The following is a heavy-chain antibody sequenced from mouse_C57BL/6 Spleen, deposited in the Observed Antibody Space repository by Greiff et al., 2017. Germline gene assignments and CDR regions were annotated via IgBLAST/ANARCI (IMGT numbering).Heavy chain of an antibody. CDR1: GYTFTSYW. Sequence: QVQLKQPGAELVKPGASVKLSCKASGYTFTSYWMHWVKQRPGQGLEWIGMIHPNSGSTNYNEKFKSKATLTVDKSSSTAYMQLSSLTSEDSAVYYCARNIYDGYSYYAMDYWGQGTSVTVSS. J-gene: IGHJ4*01. CDR3: ARNIYDGYSYYAMDY. CDR2: IHPNSGST. V-gene: IGHV1-64*01. D-gene: IGHD2-3*01.